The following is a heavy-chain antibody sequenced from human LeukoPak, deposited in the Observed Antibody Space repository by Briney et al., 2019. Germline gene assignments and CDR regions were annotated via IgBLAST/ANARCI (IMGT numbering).Heavy chain of an antibody. CDR1: GGFLGTLY. CDR3: SRAHSGFYLDA. J-gene: IGHJ4*02. Sequence: SLTVSFTCTVSGGFLGTLYWSWIRQSAGKGLEYLGRIHPTESTNYKPSLKSRLTMSIDTSKNQFSMTLQFVTAADTAVYFCSRAHSGFYLDAWGQGTLVTVSS. V-gene: IGHV4-4*07. CDR2: IHPTEST. D-gene: IGHD3-22*01.